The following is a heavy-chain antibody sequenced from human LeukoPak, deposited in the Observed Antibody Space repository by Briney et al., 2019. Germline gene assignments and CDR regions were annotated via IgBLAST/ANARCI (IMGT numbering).Heavy chain of an antibody. J-gene: IGHJ6*02. D-gene: IGHD3-22*01. CDR2: INAGNGNT. Sequence: GASVKVPCKASGYTFTSYAMHWVRQAPGQRLEWMGWINAGNGNTKYSQKFQGRVTITRDTSASTAYMELSSLRSEDTAVYYCAAPPSYDSSGYYYGMDVWGQGTTVTVSS. CDR1: GYTFTSYA. CDR3: AAPPSYDSSGYYYGMDV. V-gene: IGHV1-3*01.